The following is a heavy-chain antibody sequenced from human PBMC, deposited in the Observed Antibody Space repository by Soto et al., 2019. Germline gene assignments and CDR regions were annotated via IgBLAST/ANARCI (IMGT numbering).Heavy chain of an antibody. Sequence: PGGSLRLSCAASGFTFDDYAMHWVRQAPGKGLEWVSGISWNSGSIGYADSVKGRFTISRDNAKNSLYLQMNSLRAEDTALYYCAKEKAAAEGNPLDYWGQGTLVTVSS. CDR1: GFTFDDYA. D-gene: IGHD6-13*01. J-gene: IGHJ4*02. CDR2: ISWNSGSI. V-gene: IGHV3-9*01. CDR3: AKEKAAAEGNPLDY.